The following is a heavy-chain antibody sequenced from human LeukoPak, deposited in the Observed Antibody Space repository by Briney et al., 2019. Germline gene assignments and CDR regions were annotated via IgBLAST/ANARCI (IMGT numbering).Heavy chain of an antibody. CDR3: PRHKLLWFGELLAH. J-gene: IGHJ4*02. Sequence: SETLSLTCTVSGGAISSSSYYWGWIRQPPGKGLEWIGSIYYSGSTYYNPSLKSRVTISVDTSKNQFSLKLSSVTARDTAVYYGPRHKLLWFGELLAHWAQGTLVTVSS. CDR2: IYYSGST. V-gene: IGHV4-39*01. CDR1: GGAISSSSYY. D-gene: IGHD3-10*01.